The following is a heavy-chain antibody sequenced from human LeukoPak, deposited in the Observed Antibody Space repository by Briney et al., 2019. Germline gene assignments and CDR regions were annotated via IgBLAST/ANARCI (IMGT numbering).Heavy chain of an antibody. CDR3: ARATYYYDSSGYYRYYFDY. Sequence: ASVKVSCKASGYTFTSYAMHWVRQAPGQRLEWMGWINAGNGNTKYSQEFQGRVTITRDTSASTAYMELSSLRSEDMAVYYCARATYYYDSSGYYRYYFDYWGQGTLVTVSS. CDR1: GYTFTSYA. CDR2: INAGNGNT. V-gene: IGHV1-3*03. D-gene: IGHD3-22*01. J-gene: IGHJ4*02.